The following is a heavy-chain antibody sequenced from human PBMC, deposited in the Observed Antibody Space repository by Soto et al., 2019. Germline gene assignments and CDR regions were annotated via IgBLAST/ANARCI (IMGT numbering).Heavy chain of an antibody. J-gene: IGHJ5*02. CDR2: ISGSGANT. D-gene: IGHD6-13*01. V-gene: IGHV3-23*01. Sequence: PGGSLRLSCAASGFTFSSYAMSWVRQAPGKGLEWVSAISGSGANTYYADSVKGRFTISRDNSKNTLYLQMNSLRSEDTAVYYCARDQEQLDGNWFDPWGQGTLVTVSS. CDR1: GFTFSSYA. CDR3: ARDQEQLDGNWFDP.